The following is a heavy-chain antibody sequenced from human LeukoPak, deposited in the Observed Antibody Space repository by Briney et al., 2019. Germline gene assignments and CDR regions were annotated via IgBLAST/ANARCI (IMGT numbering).Heavy chain of an antibody. V-gene: IGHV1-2*02. CDR1: GYTFTGYY. CDR3: ARDLTYYDGSGYYY. D-gene: IGHD3-22*01. Sequence: GASVKVSCKACGYTFTGYYIHWVRQAPGQGLEWMGWINPNSGGTYYAQKFQGRVTMTSDTSINTAYMELSRLRADDTAVYYCARDLTYYDGSGYYYWGQGTLVTVSS. CDR2: INPNSGGT. J-gene: IGHJ4*02.